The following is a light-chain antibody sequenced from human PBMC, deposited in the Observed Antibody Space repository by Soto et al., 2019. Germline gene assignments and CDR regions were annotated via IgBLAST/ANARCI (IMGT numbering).Light chain of an antibody. Sequence: EIVLTQSPGTLSLSPGERATLSCRASQSVSSSYLAWYQQKPGQAPRHLIYGASRRATGIPDRLRCSGYWAGFNLTIRSHGAEVFAVYYCQEYGNSPWTFGQGTKVAIK. CDR1: QSVSSSY. V-gene: IGKV3-20*01. CDR3: QEYGNSPWT. CDR2: GAS. J-gene: IGKJ1*01.